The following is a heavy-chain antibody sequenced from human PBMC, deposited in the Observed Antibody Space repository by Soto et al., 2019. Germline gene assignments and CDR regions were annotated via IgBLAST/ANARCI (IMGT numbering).Heavy chain of an antibody. D-gene: IGHD1-26*01. CDR3: AKAFYVGATRRGSSYYYGMDV. CDR2: ISSNGGST. J-gene: IGHJ6*02. Sequence: PGGSLRLSCSASGFTFSSYAMHWVRQAPGKGLEYVSAISSNGGSTYYADSVKGRFTISRDNSKNTLYLQMSSLRAEDTAVYYCAKAFYVGATRRGSSYYYGMDVWGQGTTVTVSS. V-gene: IGHV3-64D*06. CDR1: GFTFSSYA.